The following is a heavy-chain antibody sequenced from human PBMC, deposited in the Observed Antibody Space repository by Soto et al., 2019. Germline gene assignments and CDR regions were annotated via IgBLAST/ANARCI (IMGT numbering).Heavy chain of an antibody. V-gene: IGHV1-18*01. Sequence: QVQLVQSGAEVRKPGASVKVSCKASGYTFSNYGLSWVRQAPGQGLEWMGWISDYNGNTHYAQKFPGRLIMTTEPSPRTAYVELRSLTSDDTAVYFCAREGYYSGSGTYSPPRYYGMDVWGQGTTVTVSS. CDR2: ISDYNGNT. CDR1: GYTFSNYG. J-gene: IGHJ6*02. D-gene: IGHD3-10*01. CDR3: AREGYYSGSGTYSPPRYYGMDV.